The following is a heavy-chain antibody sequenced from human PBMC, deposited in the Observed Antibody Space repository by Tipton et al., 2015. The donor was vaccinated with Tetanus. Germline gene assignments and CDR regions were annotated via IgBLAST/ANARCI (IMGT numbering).Heavy chain of an antibody. Sequence: TLSLTCTVTRGPTSSYYWSWIRQPVGKGLEWIGHISNGNTDYTPSLKSRVTPSVDTSTNQFSMKLRSVTAADTAVYYCARGVTDGYNRRFDYWGQGTLVAVSP. J-gene: IGHJ4*02. D-gene: IGHD5-24*01. V-gene: IGHV4-4*07. CDR2: ISNGNT. CDR3: ARGVTDGYNRRFDY. CDR1: RGPTSSYY.